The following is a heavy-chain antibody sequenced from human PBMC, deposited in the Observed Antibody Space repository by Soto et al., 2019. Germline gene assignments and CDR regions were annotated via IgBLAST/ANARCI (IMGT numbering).Heavy chain of an antibody. D-gene: IGHD6-6*01. CDR1: GGSFSGYY. V-gene: IGHV4-34*01. Sequence: SETLSLTCAVYGGSFSGYYWSWIRQPPGKGLEWIGEINHSGSTNYNPSLKSRVTISVDTSKNQFSLKLSSVTAADTAVYYCARGAARTVWGQETMVTVYS. CDR2: INHSGST. CDR3: ARGAARTV. J-gene: IGHJ4*02.